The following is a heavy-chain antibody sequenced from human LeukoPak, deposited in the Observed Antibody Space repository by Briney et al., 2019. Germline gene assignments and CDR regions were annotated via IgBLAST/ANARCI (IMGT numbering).Heavy chain of an antibody. Sequence: ASVKVSCKASGYTFTDYYMHWVRQAPGPGFEWMGWINPNDGDANYAQKFQGRVTMTRDTSISTAHMEVSRLRSDDTAVYYCARANFLYCSSSTCLFDYWGQGTLVTVSS. CDR1: GYTFTDYY. CDR2: INPNDGDA. D-gene: IGHD2-2*01. CDR3: ARANFLYCSSSTCLFDY. J-gene: IGHJ4*02. V-gene: IGHV1-2*02.